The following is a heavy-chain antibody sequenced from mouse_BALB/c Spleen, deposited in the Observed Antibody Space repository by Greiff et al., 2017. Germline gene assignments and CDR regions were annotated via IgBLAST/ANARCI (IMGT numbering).Heavy chain of an antibody. V-gene: IGHV1S81*02. Sequence: QVQLQQPGAELVKPGASVKLSCKASGYTFTSYWMHWVKQRPGQGLEWIGEINPSNGRTNYNEKFKSKATLTVDKSSSTAYMQLSSLTSEDSAVYYCALITTATFAYWGQGTLVTVSA. CDR1: GYTFTSYW. D-gene: IGHD1-2*01. CDR2: INPSNGRT. CDR3: ALITTATFAY. J-gene: IGHJ3*01.